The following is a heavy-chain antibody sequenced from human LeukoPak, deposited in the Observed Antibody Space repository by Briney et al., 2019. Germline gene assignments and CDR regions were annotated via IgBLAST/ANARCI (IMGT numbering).Heavy chain of an antibody. V-gene: IGHV1-8*03. Sequence: ASVKVSCKASGYTFTSYDINWVRQATGQGLEWMGWMNPNSGNTGYAQKFQGRATITRNTSISTAYMELSSLRSEDTAVYYCARGFSQRTSQILRFLEWLSYPYYFDYWGQGTLVTVSS. J-gene: IGHJ4*02. CDR2: MNPNSGNT. CDR3: ARGFSQRTSQILRFLEWLSYPYYFDY. D-gene: IGHD3-3*01. CDR1: GYTFTSYD.